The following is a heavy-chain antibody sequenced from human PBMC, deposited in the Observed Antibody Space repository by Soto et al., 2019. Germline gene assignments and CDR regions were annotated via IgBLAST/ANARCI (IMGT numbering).Heavy chain of an antibody. J-gene: IGHJ4*02. CDR3: AKGVDCSGGSCRFDY. D-gene: IGHD2-15*01. CDR2: ISGRGDNT. V-gene: IGHV3-23*01. CDR1: GFTFSSYA. Sequence: GGSLRLSCAASGFTFSSYAMTWVRQAPGKGLEWVSTISGRGDNTYYADSVKGRFTISRDNSKSTLYLQMNSLRAEDTAVYYCAKGVDCSGGSCRFDYWGQGTRVTVSS.